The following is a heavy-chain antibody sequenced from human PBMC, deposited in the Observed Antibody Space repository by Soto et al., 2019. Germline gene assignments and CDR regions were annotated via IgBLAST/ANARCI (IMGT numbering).Heavy chain of an antibody. D-gene: IGHD6-19*01. CDR3: AKDGGWSLAVAGLVDY. J-gene: IGHJ4*02. V-gene: IGHV3-23*01. CDR2: ISDSGGST. Sequence: EVHLLEYGGGLVQPGGSLRLSCVVSGSTFSSDDMSWVRQAPGRGLEWVSGISDSGGSTYYADSVKGRFTISRDNAKNTLYLQMKSLRVEDTALYYCAKDGGWSLAVAGLVDYWGPGTKVTVSS. CDR1: GSTFSSDD.